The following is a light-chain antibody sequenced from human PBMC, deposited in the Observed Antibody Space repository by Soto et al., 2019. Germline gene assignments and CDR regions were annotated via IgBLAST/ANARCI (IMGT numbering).Light chain of an antibody. Sequence: DIQMTQPPSALSASVGDRVTITCRASQSISSYLNWYQQKPGKAPKVLIYAASNLQSGVPSRFSGSGSGTDFTLTISSLHPYDFATYYCQQSYSTPFTFGPGTKVDIK. V-gene: IGKV1-39*01. J-gene: IGKJ3*01. CDR3: QQSYSTPFT. CDR1: QSISSY. CDR2: AAS.